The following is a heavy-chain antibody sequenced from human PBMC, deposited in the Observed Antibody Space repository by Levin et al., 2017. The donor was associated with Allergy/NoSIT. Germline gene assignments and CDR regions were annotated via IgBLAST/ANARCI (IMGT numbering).Heavy chain of an antibody. V-gene: IGHV3-23*01. J-gene: IGHJ4*02. CDR2: IVGDGYNR. CDR3: TRRAALDF. D-gene: IGHD6-13*01. CDR1: GFTFSAYA. Sequence: PGGSLRLSCVASGFTFSAYAMNWVRQAPGKGLEWISGIVGDGYNREYADSVKGRFTISRDNSKNTLYLQMDGLRADDTAMYFCTRRAALDFWGQGTPVTVSS.